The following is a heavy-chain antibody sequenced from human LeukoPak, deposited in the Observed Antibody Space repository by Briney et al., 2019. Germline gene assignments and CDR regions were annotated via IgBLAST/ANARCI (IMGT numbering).Heavy chain of an antibody. CDR1: GFTFNSYE. CDR3: ARRRAGFTYFDY. V-gene: IGHV3-48*03. Sequence: PGGSLRLSCAASGFTFNSYEMNWVRQAPGKGLYWVSYISSSGSTIYYADSVKGRFTVSRDNAKNSLYLQMNSLRAEDTAVYYCARRRAGFTYFDYWGQGTLVTVSS. CDR2: ISSSGSTI. J-gene: IGHJ4*02. D-gene: IGHD6-19*01.